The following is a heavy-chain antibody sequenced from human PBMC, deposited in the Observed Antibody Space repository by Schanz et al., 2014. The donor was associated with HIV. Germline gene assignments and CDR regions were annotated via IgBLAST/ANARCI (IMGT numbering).Heavy chain of an antibody. V-gene: IGHV3-33*01. Sequence: QVQLVESGGGVVQPGRSLRLSCAASGFSFSSYGMHWVRQAPGKGLEWVAIIWYDGSNKYYSEYVKGRFTISRDKSKNTLYLEMNSLRVEDTAVYYCARVALAVDGAVYGMDVWGQGTTVTVSS. CDR3: ARVALAVDGAVYGMDV. J-gene: IGHJ6*02. D-gene: IGHD2-2*01. CDR1: GFSFSSYG. CDR2: IWYDGSNK.